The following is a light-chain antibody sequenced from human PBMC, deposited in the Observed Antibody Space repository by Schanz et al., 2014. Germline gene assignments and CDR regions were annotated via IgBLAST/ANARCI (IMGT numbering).Light chain of an antibody. J-gene: IGKJ1*01. Sequence: PGEGAALSCRASQSVSNNLAWYQQKPGQAPRLLLYGASTRATGIPARFSGRGSGTEFTLTISGLQSEDFATYYCQQANSFPWTFGQGTKVEIK. CDR2: GAS. CDR1: QSVSNN. CDR3: QQANSFPWT. V-gene: IGKV3-15*01.